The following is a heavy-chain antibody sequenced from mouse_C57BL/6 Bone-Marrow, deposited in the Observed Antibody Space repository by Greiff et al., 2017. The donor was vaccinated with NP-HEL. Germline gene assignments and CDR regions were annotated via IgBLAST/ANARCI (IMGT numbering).Heavy chain of an antibody. CDR2: IWTGGGT. CDR3: ARNYYGSSVYAMDY. D-gene: IGHD1-1*01. V-gene: IGHV2-9-1*01. Sequence: QVQLKQSGPGLVAPSQSLSITCTVSGFSLTSYAISWVRQPPGKGLEWLGVIWTGGGTNYNSALKSRLSISKDNSKSQVFLKMNSLQTDDTARYYCARNYYGSSVYAMDYWGQGTSVTVSS. J-gene: IGHJ4*01. CDR1: GFSLTSYA.